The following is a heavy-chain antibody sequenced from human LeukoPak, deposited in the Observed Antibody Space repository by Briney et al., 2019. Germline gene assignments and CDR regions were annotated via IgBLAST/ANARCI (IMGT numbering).Heavy chain of an antibody. D-gene: IGHD3-10*01. V-gene: IGHV4-61*02. CDR3: ASERFGELSY. Sequence: PSQTLSLTCTVSGGSISSGSYYWSWIRQPAGKGLEWIGRIYTSGSTNYNPSLKSRVTISVDTSKNQFSLKLSSVTAADTAVYYCASERFGELSYWGQGTLVTVSS. CDR2: IYTSGST. CDR1: GGSISSGSYY. J-gene: IGHJ4*02.